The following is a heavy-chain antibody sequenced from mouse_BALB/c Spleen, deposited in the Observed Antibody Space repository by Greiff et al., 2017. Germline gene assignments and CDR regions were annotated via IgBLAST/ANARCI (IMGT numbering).Heavy chain of an antibody. D-gene: IGHD2-12*01. V-gene: IGHV1-87*01. J-gene: IGHJ4*01. CDR3: ARPIYDGNAMDY. CDR2: IYPGDGDT. Sequence: VKLVESGAELARPGASVKLSCKASGYTFTSYWMQWVKQRPGQGLEWIGAIYPGDGDTRYTQKFKGKATLTADKSSSTAYMQLSSLASEDSAVYYCARPIYDGNAMDYWGQGTSVTVSS. CDR1: GYTFTSYW.